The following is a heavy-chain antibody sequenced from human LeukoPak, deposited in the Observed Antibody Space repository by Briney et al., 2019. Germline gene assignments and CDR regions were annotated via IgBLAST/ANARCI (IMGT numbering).Heavy chain of an antibody. CDR3: TRVQAGRSGLMDV. D-gene: IGHD2-8*02. CDR1: GFTLSDYW. CDR2: IDPDGSTT. V-gene: IGHV3-74*01. J-gene: IGHJ6*02. Sequence: PGGSLRLSCAASGFTLSDYWMHWVRQVPGEGLVWVSRIDPDGSTTNYADSVKGRFTTSRDNAKNTLYLQMNSLRAEDTALYYCTRVQAGRSGLMDVWGRGTTVTVPS.